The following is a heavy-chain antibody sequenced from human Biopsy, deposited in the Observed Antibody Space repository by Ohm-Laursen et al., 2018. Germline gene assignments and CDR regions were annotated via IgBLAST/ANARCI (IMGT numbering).Heavy chain of an antibody. V-gene: IGHV3-23*01. J-gene: IGHJ4*02. Sequence: SLRLSCAASGFTFSSYAMTWFRQAPGKGLEWVSTISGNSDIIYDTDSVKGRFTISRDNSKNTLYLQMDSLRAEDTGVYYCARAAALSKSDYWGQGILVTVSS. D-gene: IGHD3-16*01. CDR2: ISGNSDII. CDR1: GFTFSSYA. CDR3: ARAAALSKSDY.